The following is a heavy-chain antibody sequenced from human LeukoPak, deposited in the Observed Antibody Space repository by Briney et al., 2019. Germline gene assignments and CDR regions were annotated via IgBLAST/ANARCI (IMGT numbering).Heavy chain of an antibody. J-gene: IGHJ4*02. CDR2: ISYDGSNK. V-gene: IGHV3-30*04. Sequence: PGGSLRLSCAASGFTFSIYAMHWVRQAPGKGLEWVAVISYDGSNKYYADSVKGRFTISRDNSKNTLYLQMNSLRAEDTAVYYCARDGVATRGSGLDYWGQGTLVTVSS. CDR3: ARDGVATRGSGLDY. D-gene: IGHD5-12*01. CDR1: GFTFSIYA.